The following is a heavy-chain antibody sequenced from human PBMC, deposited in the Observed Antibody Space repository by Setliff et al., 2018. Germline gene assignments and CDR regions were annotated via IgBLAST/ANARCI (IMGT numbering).Heavy chain of an antibody. CDR2: IYSDGNT. Sequence: SETLSLTCTVSGASIRTGDFCWSWVRQLPGKGLEWLGYIYSDGNTYYSPSLKSRLSISLDTFRNQFSLMLSSVTTADTAVYYCARARSTLVRGIVHYNWFDPWGQGDLVTVSS. V-gene: IGHV4-31*03. J-gene: IGHJ5*02. D-gene: IGHD3-10*01. CDR3: ARARSTLVRGIVHYNWFDP. CDR1: GASIRTGDFC.